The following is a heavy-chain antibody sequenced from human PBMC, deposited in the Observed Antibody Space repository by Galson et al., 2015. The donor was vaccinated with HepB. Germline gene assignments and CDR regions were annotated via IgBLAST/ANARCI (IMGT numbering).Heavy chain of an antibody. CDR1: GYTFTSYG. J-gene: IGHJ4*02. CDR3: ARGDCSSTSCLPSFY. Sequence: SVKVPCKASGYTFTSYGISWVRQAPGQGLEWMGWISPYNGNTKYIQKLQGRVTMTTDTSTSTAYMELRSLRSDDTAVYYCARGDCSSTSCLPSFYWGQGTLVTVSS. CDR2: ISPYNGNT. V-gene: IGHV1-18*04. D-gene: IGHD2-2*01.